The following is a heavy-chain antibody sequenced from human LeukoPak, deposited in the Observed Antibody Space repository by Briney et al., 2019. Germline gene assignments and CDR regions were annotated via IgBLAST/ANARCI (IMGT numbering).Heavy chain of an antibody. J-gene: IGHJ4*02. D-gene: IGHD6-13*01. CDR3: AKPLSAASGTDFHY. Sequence: GGSLRLSCAASGFTFSSYAMSWVRQAPGKGLDWVSAISGSGTTTYYADSVKGRFTISRDISKNTLYLQMNSLRAEDTAVYYCAKPLSAASGTDFHYWGQGTLVTASS. CDR2: ISGSGTTT. CDR1: GFTFSSYA. V-gene: IGHV3-23*01.